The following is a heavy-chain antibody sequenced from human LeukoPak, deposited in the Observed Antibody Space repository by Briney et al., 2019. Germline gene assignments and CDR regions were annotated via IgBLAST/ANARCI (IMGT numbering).Heavy chain of an antibody. CDR1: GFTFSSYS. V-gene: IGHV3-48*01. D-gene: IGHD5-12*01. CDR3: ARWNGYGDY. Sequence: GGSLRLSCAASGFTFSSYSMNWVRQAPGKGLEWVSYISSSSSTIYYADSVKGRFTISGDNSKNTLYLQMNSLRAEDTAVYYCARWNGYGDYWGQGTLVTVSS. CDR2: ISSSSSTI. J-gene: IGHJ4*02.